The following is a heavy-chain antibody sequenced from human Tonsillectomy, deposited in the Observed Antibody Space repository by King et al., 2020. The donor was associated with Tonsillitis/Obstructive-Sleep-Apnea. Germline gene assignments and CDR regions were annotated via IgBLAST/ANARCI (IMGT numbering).Heavy chain of an antibody. V-gene: IGHV3-9*01. CDR1: GFTFDDYA. J-gene: IGHJ3*02. D-gene: IGHD6-13*01. Sequence: VQLVESGGGLVQPGRSLRLSCAASGFTFDDYAMYWVRQAPGKGLEWVSGISWDSGSMVYADSVKGRFTISRDNAKNSLYLQMNSLRAEDPALYYCAKDLIIATSGTPGDAFDIWGQGTMVTVSS. CDR2: ISWDSGSM. CDR3: AKDLIIATSGTPGDAFDI.